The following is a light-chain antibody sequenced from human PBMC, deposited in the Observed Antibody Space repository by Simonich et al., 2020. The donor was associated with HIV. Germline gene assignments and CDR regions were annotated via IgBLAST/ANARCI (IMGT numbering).Light chain of an antibody. CDR2: DAS. CDR3: QQYGSSPYT. Sequence: EVVMTHSPATLSLSPGERATLSCRASQSVSSSYLAWYQQKPGLAPRLLIYDASSRATGIPDRFSGSGSGTDFTLTISRLEPEDFAVYYCQQYGSSPYTFGQGTKLEIK. V-gene: IGKV3D-20*01. J-gene: IGKJ2*01. CDR1: QSVSSSY.